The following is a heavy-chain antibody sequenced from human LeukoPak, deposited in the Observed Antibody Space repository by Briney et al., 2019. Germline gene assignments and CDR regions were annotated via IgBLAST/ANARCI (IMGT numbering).Heavy chain of an antibody. J-gene: IGHJ4*02. V-gene: IGHV1-69*13. CDR2: IIPIFGTA. CDR1: GYTFTSYA. CDR3: ARGGGVVVPAAFDD. Sequence: ASVKVSCKASGYTFTSYAISWVRQAPGQGLEWMGGIIPIFGTANYAQKFQGRVTITADESTSTAYMELSSLRSEDTAIYYCARGGGVVVPAAFDDWGQGTLVTVSS. D-gene: IGHD2-2*01.